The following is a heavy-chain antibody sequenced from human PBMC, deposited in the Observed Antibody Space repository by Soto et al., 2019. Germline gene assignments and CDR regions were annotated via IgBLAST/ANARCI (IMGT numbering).Heavy chain of an antibody. V-gene: IGHV3-13*05. CDR3: ARVKGGVGATRGDAPDFRY. D-gene: IGHD1-26*01. J-gene: IGHJ4*02. CDR2: IGSAGDP. Sequence: VGSLSLFSAASAVTFCSYDFLSVRQATGKGLEWVSTIGSAGDPYYPGSMNGRFTISRDNANNTLYLQMNRLRAEDTAVYYCARVKGGVGATRGDAPDFRYWGQGTLVTVSS. CDR1: AVTFCSYD.